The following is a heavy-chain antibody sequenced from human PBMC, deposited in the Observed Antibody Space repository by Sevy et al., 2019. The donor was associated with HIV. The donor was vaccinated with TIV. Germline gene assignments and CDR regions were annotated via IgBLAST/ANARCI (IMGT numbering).Heavy chain of an antibody. CDR2: IKQDGSEK. Sequence: GGSLRLSCAASGFTFSSYWMSWVRQAPGKGLEWVANIKQDGSEKYYVDSVKGRFTISRDNAKNSLYLQMNSLRAEDTAVYYCARARDYGDYYYYYYYGMDVWGQGTTVTVSS. CDR3: ARARDYGDYYYYYYYGMDV. D-gene: IGHD4-17*01. CDR1: GFTFSSYW. V-gene: IGHV3-7*03. J-gene: IGHJ6*02.